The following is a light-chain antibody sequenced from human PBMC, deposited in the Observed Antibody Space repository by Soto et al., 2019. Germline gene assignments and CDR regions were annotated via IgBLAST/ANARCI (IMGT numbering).Light chain of an antibody. CDR2: GAS. J-gene: IGKJ1*01. CDR3: QQYGSSPRT. V-gene: IGKV3-20*01. CDR1: QSVSSNY. Sequence: EIVLTQSPGTLSLSPGDRATLSCRASQSVSSNYLAWYQQKPGQAPRLLIYGASGRATGIPDRFSGSGAGTDFTLTISRLEPEDLAVYYCQQYGSSPRTFGQGAKVEIK.